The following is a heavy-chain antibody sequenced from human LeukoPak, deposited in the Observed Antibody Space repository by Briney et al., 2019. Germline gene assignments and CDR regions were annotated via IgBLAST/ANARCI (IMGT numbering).Heavy chain of an antibody. Sequence: GGSLRLSCAASGFTFSSYEMNWVRQAPGKGLQWVSSINGGGDRKYYADSVKGRFTISRDNSKNTLYLQMNSLRAEDTAVYYCAKRLFDYWGQGTLVTVSS. CDR1: GFTFSSYE. CDR2: INGGGDRK. J-gene: IGHJ4*02. CDR3: AKRLFDY. D-gene: IGHD5/OR15-5a*01. V-gene: IGHV3-23*01.